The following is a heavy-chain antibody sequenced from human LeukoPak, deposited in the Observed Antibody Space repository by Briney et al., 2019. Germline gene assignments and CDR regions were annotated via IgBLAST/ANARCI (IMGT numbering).Heavy chain of an antibody. V-gene: IGHV4-34*01. Sequence: SETLSLTCAVYGGSFSGYYWSWIRQPPGKGLEWIGEINHSGSTNYNPSLKSRVTISVDTSKNQFSLKLSSVTAADTAVYYCATNRYSYGHFDYWGQGTLVTVSS. CDR1: GGSFSGYY. J-gene: IGHJ4*02. CDR3: ATNRYSYGHFDY. CDR2: INHSGST. D-gene: IGHD5-18*01.